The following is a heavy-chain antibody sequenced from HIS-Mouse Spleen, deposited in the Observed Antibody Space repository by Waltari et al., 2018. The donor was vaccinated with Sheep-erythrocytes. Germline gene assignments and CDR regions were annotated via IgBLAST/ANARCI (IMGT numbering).Heavy chain of an antibody. J-gene: IGHJ6*02. CDR3: ARITVDQLVDYYYYYGMDV. D-gene: IGHD6-13*01. CDR1: GFALSNATMV. CDR2: IFSNDEK. V-gene: IGHV2-26*01. Sequence: QVTLKESGPVLVKPTEPLTLTCTVSGFALSNATMVFNWIRQPPGKALEWLAHIFSNDEKSYSTSLKSRLTISKDTSKSQVVLTMTNMDPVDTATYYCARITVDQLVDYYYYYGMDVWGQGTTVTVSS.